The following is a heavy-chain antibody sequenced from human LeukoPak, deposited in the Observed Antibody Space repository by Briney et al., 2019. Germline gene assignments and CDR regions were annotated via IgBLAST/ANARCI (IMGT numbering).Heavy chain of an antibody. Sequence: ASVTVSFKASGGTFSIYAISWVRQAPGQGLEWMGGIIPIFGTANYAQKFQGRVTITADKSTSTAYMELSSLRSEDTAVYYCASGPPYYDSSGYYSGYFDYWGQGTLVTVSS. D-gene: IGHD3-22*01. CDR2: IIPIFGTA. V-gene: IGHV1-69*06. CDR3: ASGPPYYDSSGYYSGYFDY. J-gene: IGHJ4*02. CDR1: GGTFSIYA.